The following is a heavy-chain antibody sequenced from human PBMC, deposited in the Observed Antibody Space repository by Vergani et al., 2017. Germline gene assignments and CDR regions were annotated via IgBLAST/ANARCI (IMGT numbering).Heavy chain of an antibody. CDR1: GYTLTELS. V-gene: IGHV1-24*01. CDR2: FDPEDGET. CDR3: ATVNSATVTPIRYIFDY. J-gene: IGHJ4*02. D-gene: IGHD4-17*01. Sequence: QVQLVQSGAEVKKPGASVKVSCKVSGYTLTELSMHWVRQAPGKGLEWRGGFDPEDGETIYAQKFQGRVTMTEDTSTDTAYMELSSLRSEDTAVYYCATVNSATVTPIRYIFDYWGQGTLVTVSS.